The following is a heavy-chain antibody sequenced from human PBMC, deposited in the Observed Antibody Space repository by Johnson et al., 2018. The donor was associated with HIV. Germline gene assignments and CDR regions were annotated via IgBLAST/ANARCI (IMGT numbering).Heavy chain of an antibody. J-gene: IGHJ3*02. CDR2: IKQDGSEK. V-gene: IGHV3-7*01. CDR3: ASRTKYKSRPNYGSVSSAFDI. Sequence: VQLVESGGGLVQPGGSLRLSCAASGFTFSSYWMSWVRQAPGKGLEWVANIKQDGSEKYYVDSVKGRFTISRDNAKNSLYLQMNSLRAEETAVYYCASRTKYKSRPNYGSVSSAFDIWGQGTMVTVSS. D-gene: IGHD3-10*01. CDR1: GFTFSSYW.